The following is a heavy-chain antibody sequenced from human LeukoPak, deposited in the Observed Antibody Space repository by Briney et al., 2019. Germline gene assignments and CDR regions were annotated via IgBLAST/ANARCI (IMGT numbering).Heavy chain of an antibody. CDR2: IYYSGST. J-gene: IGHJ4*02. CDR3: ATGQRIVSDY. D-gene: IGHD3-22*01. CDR1: GGSISSSSYY. V-gene: IGHV4-39*01. Sequence: PSETLSLTCTVSGGSISSSSYYWGWIRQPPGKGLEWIGSIYYSGSTYYNPSLKGRVTISVDTSKNQFSLKLSSVTAADTAVYYCATGQRIVSDYWGQGTLVTVSS.